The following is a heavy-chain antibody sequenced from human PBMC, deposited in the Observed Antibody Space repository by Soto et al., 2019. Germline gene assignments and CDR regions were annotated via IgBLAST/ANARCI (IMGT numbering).Heavy chain of an antibody. CDR2: IYSSGST. J-gene: IGHJ4*02. Sequence: TMSHSGTAPVCAVSPRSSYLRITTALMGKGLDWIGYIYSSGSTYYSPSLKSRVTISVDTSRNQFSLRLSSVTAADTAVYYCAREGVYCDGSTCLSSLYFDFWGLGTRVNVSA. D-gene: IGHD1-7*01. CDR3: AREGVYCDGSTCLSSLYFDF. V-gene: IGHV4-31*03. CDR1: VCAVSPRSSY.